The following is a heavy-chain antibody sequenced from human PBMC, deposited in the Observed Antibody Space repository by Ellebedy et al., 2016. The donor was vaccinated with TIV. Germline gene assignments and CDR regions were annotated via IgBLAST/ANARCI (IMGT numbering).Heavy chain of an antibody. J-gene: IGHJ2*01. Sequence: GESLKISCAASGFTVSSCYISWVRQAPGKGLEWVSLIYSSGTTYYADSVKGRFTVSGDNSKNTVYLQMNSLRAEDTAVYFCARGLHSAYWYFDLWGRGTLVTVSS. V-gene: IGHV3-53*01. D-gene: IGHD6-25*01. CDR1: GFTVSSCY. CDR3: ARGLHSAYWYFDL. CDR2: IYSSGTT.